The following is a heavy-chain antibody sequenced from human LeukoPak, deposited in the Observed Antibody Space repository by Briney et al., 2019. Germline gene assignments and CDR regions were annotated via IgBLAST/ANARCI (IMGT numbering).Heavy chain of an antibody. D-gene: IGHD4-17*01. V-gene: IGHV3-20*04. CDR2: INWNGGST. J-gene: IGHJ4*02. Sequence: GRSLRLSCAASGFTFDDYGMSWVRQAPGKGLEWVSGINWNGGSTGYADSVKGRFTISRDNAKNSLYLQMNSLRAEDTALYYCARDEGYGDYWGAGVLDYWGQGTLVTVSS. CDR1: GFTFDDYG. CDR3: ARDEGYGDYWGAGVLDY.